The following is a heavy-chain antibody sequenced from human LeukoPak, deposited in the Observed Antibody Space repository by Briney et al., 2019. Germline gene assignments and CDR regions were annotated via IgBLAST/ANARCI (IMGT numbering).Heavy chain of an antibody. CDR2: IYTSGST. D-gene: IGHD3-10*01. J-gene: IGHJ4*02. CDR1: GGSISSYY. V-gene: IGHV4-4*07. Sequence: SETLSLTCTVSGGSISSYYWSWIRQPAGKGLEWIGRIYTSGSTNYNPSLKSRVTISVDTSKNQFSLKLSSVTAADTAVYYCARGRMVRGVLYYFDYWGQGTLVTVSS. CDR3: ARGRMVRGVLYYFDY.